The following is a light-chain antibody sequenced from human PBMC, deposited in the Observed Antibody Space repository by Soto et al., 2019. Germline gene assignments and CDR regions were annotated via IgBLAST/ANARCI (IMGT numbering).Light chain of an antibody. J-gene: IGKJ5*01. CDR1: QGISNY. Sequence: DIQMTQSPSSLSASVGDRVTITCRASQGISNYLAWYQQRPGKAPKLLIYAASTLQTGVPSRFSRSGSGTEFTLTISSLQPEDFATYHCQQLTSYPRSTFGQGTRLEIK. CDR2: AAS. V-gene: IGKV1-9*01. CDR3: QQLTSYPRST.